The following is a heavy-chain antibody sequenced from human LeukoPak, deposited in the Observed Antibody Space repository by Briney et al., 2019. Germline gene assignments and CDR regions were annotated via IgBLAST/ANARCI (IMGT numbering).Heavy chain of an antibody. V-gene: IGHV3-33*01. D-gene: IGHD2-2*01. CDR2: IWYDGSNK. CDR1: GFTVSSFG. J-gene: IGHJ3*02. CDR3: ARARAGGAMPYAFAI. Sequence: PGGSLRLSCAASGFTVSSFGMHWVRQAPGKGLEWVAVIWYDGSNKYYADSVKGRFTISRDNSKNTLYLQMNSLRAEDTAVYYCARARAGGAMPYAFAIWGQGTMVTVSS.